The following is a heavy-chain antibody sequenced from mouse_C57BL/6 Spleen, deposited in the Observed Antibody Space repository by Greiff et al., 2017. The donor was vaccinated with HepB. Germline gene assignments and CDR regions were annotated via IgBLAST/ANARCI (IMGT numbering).Heavy chain of an antibody. CDR1: GYTFTSYW. J-gene: IGHJ2*01. D-gene: IGHD2-4*01. CDR2: IHPNSGST. CDR3: TRSGASDYFFDY. V-gene: IGHV1-64*01. Sequence: QVQLQQPGAELVKPGASVKLSCKASGYTFTSYWMHWVKQRPGQGLEWIGMIHPNSGSTNYNEKFKSKATLTVDKSSSTAYMQLSSLTSEDSAVYCCTRSGASDYFFDYWGQGTTLTVSS.